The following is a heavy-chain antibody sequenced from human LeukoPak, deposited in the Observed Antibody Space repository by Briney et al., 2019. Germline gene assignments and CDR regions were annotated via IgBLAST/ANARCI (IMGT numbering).Heavy chain of an antibody. J-gene: IGHJ4*02. D-gene: IGHD6-13*01. CDR2: INTNTGNP. V-gene: IGHV7-4-1*02. Sequence: GASVKVSCKASGYTFTSYGISWVRQAPGQGLEWMGWINTNTGNPTYAQGFTGRFVFSLDTSVSTAYLQISSLKAEDAAVYYCARGGRSSSTDYWGQGTLVTVSS. CDR1: GYTFTSYG. CDR3: ARGGRSSSTDY.